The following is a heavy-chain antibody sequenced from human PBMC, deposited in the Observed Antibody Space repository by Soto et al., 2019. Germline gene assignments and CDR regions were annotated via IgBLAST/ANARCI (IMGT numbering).Heavy chain of an antibody. CDR1: GGTFSSYA. D-gene: IGHD3-22*01. V-gene: IGHV1-69*01. CDR3: ARDGYYYDSSGYYLDY. CDR2: IIPIFGTA. Sequence: QVQLVQSGAEVKKPGSSVKVSCKASGGTFSSYAISWVQQAPGQGLEWMGGIIPIFGTANYAQKFQGRVTITADESTSTAYMELSSLRSEDTAVYYCARDGYYYDSSGYYLDYWGQGTLVTVSS. J-gene: IGHJ4*02.